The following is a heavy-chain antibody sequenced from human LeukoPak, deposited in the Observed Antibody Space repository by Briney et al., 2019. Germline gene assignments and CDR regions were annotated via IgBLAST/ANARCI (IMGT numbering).Heavy chain of an antibody. Sequence: SEALSLTCTVSGGSISGYYWSWIRQPPGKGLGWIGNIYDSGSSNYNPSLKSRVTISLDTSKNQFSLRLTSVTAADTAVYYCARAPNFDILTGYYFDYWGQGTLVTVSS. D-gene: IGHD3-9*01. CDR2: IYDSGSS. V-gene: IGHV4-59*01. J-gene: IGHJ4*02. CDR1: GGSISGYY. CDR3: ARAPNFDILTGYYFDY.